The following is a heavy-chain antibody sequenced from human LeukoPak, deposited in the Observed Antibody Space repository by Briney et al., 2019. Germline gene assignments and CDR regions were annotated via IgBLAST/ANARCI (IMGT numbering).Heavy chain of an antibody. Sequence: GGSLRLSCAASGFTFSSYEMNWVRQAPGKGLEWVSYISSSGSTIYYADSVKGRFAISRDNAKNSLYLQMNSLRAEDTAIYYCACLLVRPRDWFDPWGQGTLVTVSS. V-gene: IGHV3-48*03. CDR2: ISSSGSTI. CDR1: GFTFSSYE. J-gene: IGHJ5*02. D-gene: IGHD3-10*01. CDR3: ACLLVRPRDWFDP.